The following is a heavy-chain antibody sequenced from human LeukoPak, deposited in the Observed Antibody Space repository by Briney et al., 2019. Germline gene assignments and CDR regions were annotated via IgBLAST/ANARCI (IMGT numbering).Heavy chain of an antibody. V-gene: IGHV4-59*01. D-gene: IGHD2-15*01. CDR1: GDSISSYY. CDR3: ARTTEGYCRGRSCYSYYYYMDV. Sequence: SETLSLTCTVSGDSISSYYWSWIRQPPGKGLEWIGYIHYSGSTNYNPSLKSRVTISVDTSKNQFSLNLNSVTAADTAVYYCARTTEGYCRGRSCYSYYYYMDVWGKGTTVTVSS. CDR2: IHYSGST. J-gene: IGHJ6*03.